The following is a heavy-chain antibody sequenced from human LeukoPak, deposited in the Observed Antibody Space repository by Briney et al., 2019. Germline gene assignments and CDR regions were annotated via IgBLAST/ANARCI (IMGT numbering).Heavy chain of an antibody. V-gene: IGHV4-59*01. CDR2: IYYSGST. CDR1: GGSISSYY. J-gene: IGHJ4*02. Sequence: SETLSLTCTVSGGSISSYYWSWIRQPPGKGLEWIGYIYYSGSTNYNPSLKSRVTISVDTSKNQFSLKLSSVTAADTAVYYCARETGPGWYGIDYWGQGTLVTASS. CDR3: ARETGPGWYGIDY. D-gene: IGHD6-19*01.